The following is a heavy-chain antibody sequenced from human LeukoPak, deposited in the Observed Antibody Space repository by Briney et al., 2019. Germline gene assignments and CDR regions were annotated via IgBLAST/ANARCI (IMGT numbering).Heavy chain of an antibody. CDR2: IKQDGSEK. D-gene: IGHD3-3*01. CDR3: ARDPTIFGVVIVPDY. V-gene: IGHV3-7*01. Sequence: PGGSLRLSCAASGFTFSSYWMSWVRQAPGEGLEWVANIKQDGSEKYYVDSVKGRFTISRDNAKNSLYLQMNSLRAEDTAVYYCARDPTIFGVVIVPDYWGQGTLVTVSS. J-gene: IGHJ4*02. CDR1: GFTFSSYW.